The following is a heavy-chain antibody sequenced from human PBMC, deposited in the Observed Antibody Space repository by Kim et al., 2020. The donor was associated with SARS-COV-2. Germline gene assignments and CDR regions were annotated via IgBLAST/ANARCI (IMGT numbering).Heavy chain of an antibody. CDR1: GFTFSTYG. D-gene: IGHD5-18*01. CDR2: IWSDGTSE. J-gene: IGHJ2*01. Sequence: GGSLRLSCAASGFTFSTYGMHWVRQAPGKGLQWVALIWSDGTSEYYAQSVKGRFTISRDNSKNTLFLQMNSLRADDTAIYYCARVFDTWYFDLWGRGTLV. V-gene: IGHV3-33*01. CDR3: ARVFDTWYFDL.